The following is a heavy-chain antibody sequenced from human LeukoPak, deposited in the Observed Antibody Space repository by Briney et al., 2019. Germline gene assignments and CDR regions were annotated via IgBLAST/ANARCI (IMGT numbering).Heavy chain of an antibody. D-gene: IGHD5-18*01. CDR2: IKDDGSVK. J-gene: IGHJ4*02. CDR3: ARKGYSYGHPFDY. Sequence: GGSLRLSCTASGFSFSSFWMSWVRQAPGKGLEWVANIKDDGSVKNHVDSLKGRFSISRDNARNSLYLQISSLRAEDTAVYYCARKGYSYGHPFDYWGQGTLVTVSS. CDR1: GFSFSSFW. V-gene: IGHV3-7*03.